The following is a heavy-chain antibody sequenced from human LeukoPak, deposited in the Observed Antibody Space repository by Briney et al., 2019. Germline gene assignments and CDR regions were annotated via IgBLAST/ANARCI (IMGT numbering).Heavy chain of an antibody. V-gene: IGHV4-39*01. Sequence: SETLSLTCTVSSGSISSSSYYWGWIRQPPGKGLEWIGSIYYSGSTYYNPSLKSRVTISVDTSKNQFSLKLSSVTAADTAVYYCARWGVAAPNWFDPWGQGTLVTVSS. D-gene: IGHD2-15*01. CDR1: SGSISSSSYY. CDR3: ARWGVAAPNWFDP. CDR2: IYYSGST. J-gene: IGHJ5*02.